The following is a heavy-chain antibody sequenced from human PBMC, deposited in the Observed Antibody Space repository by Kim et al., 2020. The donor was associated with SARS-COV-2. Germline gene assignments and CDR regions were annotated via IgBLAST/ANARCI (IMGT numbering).Heavy chain of an antibody. CDR2: IWYDGSNK. Sequence: GGSLRLSCAASGFTFSSYGMHWVRQAPGKGLEWVAVIWYDGSNKYYADSVKGRFTISRDNSKNTLYLQMNSLRAEDTAVYYCAGGRMWEQLAYWGQGTLVTVSS. J-gene: IGHJ4*02. CDR1: GFTFSSYG. CDR3: AGGRMWEQLAY. V-gene: IGHV3-33*01. D-gene: IGHD6-6*01.